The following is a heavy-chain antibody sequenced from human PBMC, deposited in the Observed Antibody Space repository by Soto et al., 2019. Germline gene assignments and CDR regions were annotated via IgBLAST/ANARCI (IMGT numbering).Heavy chain of an antibody. CDR2: ISGSGGRT. D-gene: IGHD3-16*02. CDR3: AKAGGGDYVWGIYRPLDY. J-gene: IGHJ4*02. V-gene: IGHV3-23*01. CDR1: GFTFSSYA. Sequence: EVQLLESGGGLVQPGGSLRLSCAASGFTFSSYAMSWVRQAPGKGLEWVSAISGSGGRTYYADSVKVRFTISRDNSKNTLSLQMKSLGAEDTDVYYGAKAGGGDYVWGIYRPLDYWGQGTLVTVSS.